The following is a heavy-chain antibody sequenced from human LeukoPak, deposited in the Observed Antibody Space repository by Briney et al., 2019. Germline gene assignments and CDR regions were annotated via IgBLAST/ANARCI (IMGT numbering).Heavy chain of an antibody. J-gene: IGHJ4*02. Sequence: VKPGGSLRLSCAASGFTFSSYSMNWVRQAPGKGLEWVSSISSSSSYIYYADSVKGRFTISRDNAKNSLYLQMNSLRAEDTAVYYCARDRDIVVVPAAREPFDYWGRGTLVTVSS. D-gene: IGHD2-2*01. V-gene: IGHV3-21*01. CDR2: ISSSSSYI. CDR3: ARDRDIVVVPAAREPFDY. CDR1: GFTFSSYS.